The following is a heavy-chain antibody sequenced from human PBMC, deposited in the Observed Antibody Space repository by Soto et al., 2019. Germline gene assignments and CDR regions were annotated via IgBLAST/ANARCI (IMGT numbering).Heavy chain of an antibody. CDR2: IYYSGST. CDR1: GDSISSYY. V-gene: IGHV4-59*01. Sequence: SETLSLTCTVCGDSISSYYWSWIRQPPRKGLEWIGYIYYSGSTNYNPSLKSRVTISVDTSKNQFSLKLSSVTDADTAVYYCAGGYCSGGSCYGEHDYWGQGTLVTVSS. CDR3: AGGYCSGGSCYGEHDY. J-gene: IGHJ4*02. D-gene: IGHD2-15*01.